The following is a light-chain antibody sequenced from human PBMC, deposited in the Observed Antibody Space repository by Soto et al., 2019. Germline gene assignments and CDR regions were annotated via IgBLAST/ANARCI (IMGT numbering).Light chain of an antibody. CDR2: GAS. CDR1: QSVSRSY. CDR3: QQYDRT. V-gene: IGKV3-20*01. Sequence: EIFLSQSPGTLSLSPGERATLSVGASQSVSRSYLAWYQQKPGQAPRLLVYGASSRATGIPGRFSGSGSGTDFTLTISRLESEDFDVYYCQQYDRTFGQGTKVDIK. J-gene: IGKJ1*01.